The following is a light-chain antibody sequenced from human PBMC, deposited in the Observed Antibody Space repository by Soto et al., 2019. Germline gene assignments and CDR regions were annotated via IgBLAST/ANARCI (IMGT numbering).Light chain of an antibody. CDR2: EVS. V-gene: IGLV2-14*01. CDR1: SSDVGTYIY. Sequence: QSVLTQPASVSGSPGQSITISCTGTSSDVGTYIYVSWYQQHPGKAPKLMIYEVSNRPSGVSNRFSGSKSGNTASLTISGLQAEDEADYYCSSYTSSSTPRVFGGGTKLTVL. CDR3: SSYTSSSTPRV. J-gene: IGLJ3*02.